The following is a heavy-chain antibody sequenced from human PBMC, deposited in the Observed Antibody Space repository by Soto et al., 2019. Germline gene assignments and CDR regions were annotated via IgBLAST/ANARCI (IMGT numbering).Heavy chain of an antibody. Sequence: PGGSLRLSCAASGFTFSSYAMSWVRQAPGKVLEWVSAISGSGGSTYYADSVKGRFTISRDNSKNTLYLQMNSLRAEDMAVYYCASRYPYVVVLAATHFDYWGQGTLVTFSS. CDR2: ISGSGGST. CDR3: ASRYPYVVVLAATHFDY. V-gene: IGHV3-23*01. J-gene: IGHJ4*02. D-gene: IGHD2-15*01. CDR1: GFTFSSYA.